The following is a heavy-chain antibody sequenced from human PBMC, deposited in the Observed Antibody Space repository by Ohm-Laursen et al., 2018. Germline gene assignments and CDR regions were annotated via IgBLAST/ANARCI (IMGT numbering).Heavy chain of an antibody. J-gene: IGHJ4*02. D-gene: IGHD1-26*01. Sequence: TLSLTCTVSGGSISSYYWSWVRQPPGKGLEWIGYIHNSGSTNYNPSLKSRVTIAPDTSKNQLSLKLSSVTAADTAVYYCARRANSAFPYYLDYWGQGTLVTVSS. V-gene: IGHV4-59*08. CDR1: GGSISSYY. CDR2: IHNSGST. CDR3: ARRANSAFPYYLDY.